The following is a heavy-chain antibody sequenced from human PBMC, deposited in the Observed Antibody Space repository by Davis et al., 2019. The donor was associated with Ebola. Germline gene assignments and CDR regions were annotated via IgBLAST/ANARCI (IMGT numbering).Heavy chain of an antibody. CDR3: ARVYDSVNYFDY. Sequence: GESLKISCAASGFTFSSYSMNWVRQAPGKGLEWVSSISSSSNYIYYADSVKGRFTISRDNAKNSLYLQMNSLRAEDTAVYYCARVYDSVNYFDYWGQGTLVTVSS. J-gene: IGHJ4*02. CDR2: ISSSSNYI. CDR1: GFTFSSYS. D-gene: IGHD3-16*01. V-gene: IGHV3-21*01.